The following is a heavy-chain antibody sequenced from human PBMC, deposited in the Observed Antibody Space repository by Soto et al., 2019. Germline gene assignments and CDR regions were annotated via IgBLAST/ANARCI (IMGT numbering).Heavy chain of an antibody. V-gene: IGHV1-2*02. D-gene: IGHD5-12*01. Sequence: QVQLVQSGAEVKKPGASVKVSCKASRYTFTDYYVHWVRQSPGQGLEWMGWIDANSGVTKFPQKFQGGVIMSRETSSSTVYMELSRLTYDDTAVYYCARAGLTTLELATIYWGQGTQVTFSS. CDR2: IDANSGVT. CDR1: RYTFTDYY. J-gene: IGHJ4*02. CDR3: ARAGLTTLELATIY.